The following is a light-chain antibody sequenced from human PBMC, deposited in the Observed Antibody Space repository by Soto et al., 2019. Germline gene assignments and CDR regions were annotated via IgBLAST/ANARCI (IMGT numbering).Light chain of an antibody. CDR3: CSYGGDRI. CDR2: EVN. Sequence: QSALTQPASVSRSPGQSIAISCTGTSSNVGGYNFVSWYQQHPGKAPKLLIYEVNKRPSGVSNRFSGSKSDNTASLTISGLQAEDEADYYCCSYGGDRIFGGGTKVTVL. CDR1: SSNVGGYNF. J-gene: IGLJ2*01. V-gene: IGLV2-23*02.